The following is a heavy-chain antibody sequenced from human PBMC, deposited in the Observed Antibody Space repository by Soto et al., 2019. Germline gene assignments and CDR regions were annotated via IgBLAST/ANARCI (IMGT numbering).Heavy chain of an antibody. Sequence: SETLSLTCTVSGGSISSSSYYWGWIRQPPGKGLEWIGSIYYSGSTYYNPSLKSRITISVDTSKNQFSLKLSSLTAADTAVYYCARQVNNVLYSSSLYYFDYWGQGTLVTVSS. CDR1: GGSISSSSYY. CDR2: IYYSGST. CDR3: ARQVNNVLYSSSLYYFDY. V-gene: IGHV4-39*01. D-gene: IGHD6-13*01. J-gene: IGHJ4*02.